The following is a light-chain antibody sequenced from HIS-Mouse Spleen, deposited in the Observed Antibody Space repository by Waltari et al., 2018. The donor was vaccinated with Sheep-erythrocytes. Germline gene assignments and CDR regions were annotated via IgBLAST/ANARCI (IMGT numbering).Light chain of an antibody. V-gene: IGLV2-11*01. CDR2: DVS. J-gene: IGLJ1*01. CDR1: SSHVGGYNY. Sequence: QSALTQPRSVSGSPGQSVTISCTGTSSHVGGYNYVSWYQQHPGKAPKLMIYDVSKRPSGVPDRFSGSKSGNMASLTISGLQAEDEADYYCCSYAGSYNHVFATGTKVTVL. CDR3: CSYAGSYNHV.